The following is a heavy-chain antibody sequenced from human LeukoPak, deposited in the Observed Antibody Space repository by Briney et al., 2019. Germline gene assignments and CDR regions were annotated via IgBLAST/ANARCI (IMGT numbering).Heavy chain of an antibody. D-gene: IGHD3-22*01. V-gene: IGHV1-2*02. CDR2: INPNSGGT. J-gene: IGHJ5*02. CDR3: AREIASLGYYYDSSGRNWFDP. Sequence: GASVKVSCKASGYTFTGYYMHWVRQAPGQGLEWMGWINPNSGGTNYAQKFQGRVTMTRDTSISTAYMELSRLRSDDTAVYYCAREIASLGYYYDSSGRNWFDPWGQGTLVTVSS. CDR1: GYTFTGYY.